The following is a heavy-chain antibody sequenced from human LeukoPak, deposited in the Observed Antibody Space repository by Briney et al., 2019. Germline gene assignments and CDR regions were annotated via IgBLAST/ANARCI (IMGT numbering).Heavy chain of an antibody. Sequence: PGGSLRLSCAASGFTFSSYWMHCVRQAPGKGLVWVSRINSDGSSTTYADSVKGRFTISRDNAKNTLYLQVSSLRAEDTAVYYCARAPTNWVYFDSWGQGTLVTVSS. J-gene: IGHJ4*02. CDR2: INSDGSST. CDR3: ARAPTNWVYFDS. CDR1: GFTFSSYW. D-gene: IGHD7-27*01. V-gene: IGHV3-74*01.